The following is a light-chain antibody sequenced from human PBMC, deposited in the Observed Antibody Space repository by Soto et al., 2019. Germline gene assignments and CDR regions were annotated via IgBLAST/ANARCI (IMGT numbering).Light chain of an antibody. CDR3: QQYHRYST. CDR2: AAS. V-gene: IGKV1-17*01. J-gene: IGKJ1*01. Sequence: DIQLTQSPSSLSASVGDRVTITCRASQAIRTALGWYQQKPGKVPKLLIYAASILQSGVPSRFSGSGSGTDFTLTISSLESDDFATYYCQQYHRYSTFGQGTKVDIK. CDR1: QAIRTA.